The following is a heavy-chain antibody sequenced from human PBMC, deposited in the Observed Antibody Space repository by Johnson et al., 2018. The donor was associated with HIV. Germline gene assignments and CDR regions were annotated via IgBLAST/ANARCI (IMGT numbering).Heavy chain of an antibody. CDR3: TSVASGWYGGAFDI. J-gene: IGHJ3*02. CDR2: IKTKTDGGTT. CDR1: GFTFSNAC. V-gene: IGHV3-15*01. Sequence: VQLVESGGGLVKPGGSLTLSCAASGFTFSNACMSWVRQAPGKGLEWVGRIKTKTDGGTTDYPAPVKGRFIISRDDSKNTLYLQMNSLKIEDTAVYYCTSVASGWYGGAFDIWGQGTMVTVSS. D-gene: IGHD6-19*01.